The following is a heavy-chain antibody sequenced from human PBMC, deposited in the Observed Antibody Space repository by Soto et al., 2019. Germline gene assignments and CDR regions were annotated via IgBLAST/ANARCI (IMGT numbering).Heavy chain of an antibody. CDR2: IGTAGDT. CDR1: GFTFSSYD. Sequence: EVQLVESGGDLVQPGGSLRLSCAASGFTFSSYDMHWVRQATGKGLEWVSAIGTAGDTYYPGSVKGRFTISRENAKNSLYLQMNSLRAGDTAVYYCARDRSYYGMDVWGQGTTVTVSS. CDR3: ARDRSYYGMDV. J-gene: IGHJ6*02. V-gene: IGHV3-13*01.